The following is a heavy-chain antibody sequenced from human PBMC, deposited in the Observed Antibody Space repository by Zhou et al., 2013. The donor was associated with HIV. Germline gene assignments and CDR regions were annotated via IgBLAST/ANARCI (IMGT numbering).Heavy chain of an antibody. J-gene: IGHJ2*01. CDR1: GGSIRGHY. D-gene: IGHD5-12*01. CDR2: ITSTGST. V-gene: IGHV4-59*11. CDR3: ARDRGDGYNNWFFDL. Sequence: QVQLQESGPGLVKPSETLSLTCIVSGGSIRGHYWSWIRQPPGKGLEWIGYITSTGSTSYSPSLKSRVTISVDTSKNQFSLRLTSVTAADTAVYYCARDRGDGYNNWFFDLWAWHPGHCLL.